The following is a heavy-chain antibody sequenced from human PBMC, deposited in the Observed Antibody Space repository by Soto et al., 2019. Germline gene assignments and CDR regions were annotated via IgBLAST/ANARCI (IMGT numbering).Heavy chain of an antibody. V-gene: IGHV2-5*02. CDR3: AHRSGPRCNWDGGYFDF. D-gene: IGHD1-1*01. J-gene: IGHJ4*02. Sequence: QITLKESGPARVKPTQTLTLACTFSGFSLSSSGVGVGWIRQPPGKALEQLALIYWDYDKSYSPSLKSRLTNTRDTPKNQTVLTTTHMDPVDTASYDCAHRSGPRCNWDGGYFDFWGQGALVTVSS. CDR2: IYWDYDK. CDR1: GFSLSSSGVG.